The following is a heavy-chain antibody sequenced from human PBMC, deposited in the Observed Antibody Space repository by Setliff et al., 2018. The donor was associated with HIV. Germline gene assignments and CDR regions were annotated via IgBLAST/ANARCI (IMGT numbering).Heavy chain of an antibody. CDR2: ISAYNGNT. CDR3: ARQRGGDYDSETGY. D-gene: IGHD2-21*02. CDR1: GYTFTSFG. Sequence: ASVKVSCKASGYTFTSFGISWVRQAPGQGLEWMGRISAYNGNTDHAQRLQGRVTMTTDTSTRTAYMELRSLRSDDTAVYYCARQRGGDYDSETGYWGQGTLVTVSS. J-gene: IGHJ4*02. V-gene: IGHV1-18*01.